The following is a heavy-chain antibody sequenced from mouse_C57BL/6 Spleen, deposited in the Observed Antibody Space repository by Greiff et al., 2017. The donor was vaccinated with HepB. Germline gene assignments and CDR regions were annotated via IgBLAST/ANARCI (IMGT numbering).Heavy chain of an antibody. D-gene: IGHD4-1*01. CDR1: GFTFSNYW. V-gene: IGHV6-3*01. J-gene: IGHJ2*01. CDR3: TKGELGRYFDY. CDR2: IRLKSDNYAT. Sequence: EVNVVESGGGLVQPGGSMKLSCVASGFTFSNYWMNWVRQSPEKGLEWVAQIRLKSDNYATHYAESVKGRFTISRDDSKSSVYLQMNNLRAEDTGIYYCTKGELGRYFDYWGQGTTLTVSS.